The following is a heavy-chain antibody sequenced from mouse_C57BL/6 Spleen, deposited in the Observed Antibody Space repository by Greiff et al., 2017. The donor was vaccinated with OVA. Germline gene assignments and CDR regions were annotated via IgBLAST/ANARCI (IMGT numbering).Heavy chain of an antibody. V-gene: IGHV5-16*01. D-gene: IGHD2-9*01. CDR3: ARGPYYGYDTGYMDD. Sequence: EVKLVESEGGLVQPGSSMKLSCTASGFTFSDYYMAWVRQVPEKGLEWVANINYDGSSTYYLDSLKSRFIISRDNAKNILYLQMSSLKSEDTATYYCARGPYYGYDTGYMDDWGQGTSVTVSS. CDR2: INYDGSST. CDR1: GFTFSDYY. J-gene: IGHJ4*01.